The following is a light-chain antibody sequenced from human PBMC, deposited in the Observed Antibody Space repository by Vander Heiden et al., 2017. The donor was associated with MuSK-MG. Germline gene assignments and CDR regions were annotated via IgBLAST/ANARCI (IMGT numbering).Light chain of an antibody. CDR3: QQSYRQEYT. Sequence: DIQLTQSPSSLSASVGDSITITCRASQSISYYLNWYQQKPGTAPKLLIHTASILQSGVPSRFSGSGSGTDFTQFTLTISSLQPEDFATYYCQQSYRQEYTFGQGTKLEIK. V-gene: IGKV1-39*01. CDR1: QSISYY. J-gene: IGKJ2*01. CDR2: TAS.